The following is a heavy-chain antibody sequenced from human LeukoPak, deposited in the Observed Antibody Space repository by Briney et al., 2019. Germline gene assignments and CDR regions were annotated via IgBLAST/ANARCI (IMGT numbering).Heavy chain of an antibody. CDR2: IKQDGSEK. Sequence: GGSLRLSCAASGFTFSSYWMSWVRQAPGKGLEWVANIKQDGSEKYYVDSVKGRFTISRDNARNSLYLQMNSLSADDTALYYCVRDMNTVTTCYLHHWGQGTLVTVSS. CDR1: GFTFSSYW. J-gene: IGHJ1*01. CDR3: VRDMNTVTTCYLHH. D-gene: IGHD4-17*01. V-gene: IGHV3-7*01.